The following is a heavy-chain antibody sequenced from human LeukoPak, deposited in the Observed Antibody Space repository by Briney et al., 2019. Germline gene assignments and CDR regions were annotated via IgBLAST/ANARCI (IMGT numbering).Heavy chain of an antibody. CDR3: AKEAVEYFHY. J-gene: IGHJ4*02. CDR1: GFTFSTYW. Sequence: GGSLRLSCSASGFTFSTYWMHWVRQAPGKGLVWVSRINGDGTTTYYADSVKGRFTISRDNSKNTMYLQMNSLRAEDTAVYYCAKEAVEYFHYWGQGNLVTVSS. CDR2: INGDGTTT. V-gene: IGHV3-74*01.